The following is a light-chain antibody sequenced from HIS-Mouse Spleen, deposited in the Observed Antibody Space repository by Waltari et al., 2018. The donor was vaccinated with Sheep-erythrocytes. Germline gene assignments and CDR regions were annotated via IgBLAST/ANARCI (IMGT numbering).Light chain of an antibody. CDR2: DAS. Sequence: AIQLTQSPSSLSASVGDRVTITCRASQGISSALAWYQQKPGKAPKLLIYDASSLESGVPSRFSGSGSGTDFTLTINSLQPEDFAVYYCQQRSNWYTFGQGTKLEIK. J-gene: IGKJ2*01. CDR3: QQRSNWYT. V-gene: IGKV1-13*02. CDR1: QGISSA.